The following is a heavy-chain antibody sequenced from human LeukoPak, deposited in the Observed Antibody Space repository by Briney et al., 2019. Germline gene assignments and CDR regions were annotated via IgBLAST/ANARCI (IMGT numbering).Heavy chain of an antibody. CDR2: IYYSGST. D-gene: IGHD1-26*01. J-gene: IGHJ3*02. CDR1: GGSISSYY. CDR3: ARYIVSYPHDAFDI. V-gene: IGHV4-59*01. Sequence: SETLSLTCTVSGGSISSYYWSWIRQPPGKGLEWIGYIYYSGSTSYNPSLRSRVTISVDTSKKQFSLKLSSVTAADTAFYYCARYIVSYPHDAFDIWGQGTMVTVSS.